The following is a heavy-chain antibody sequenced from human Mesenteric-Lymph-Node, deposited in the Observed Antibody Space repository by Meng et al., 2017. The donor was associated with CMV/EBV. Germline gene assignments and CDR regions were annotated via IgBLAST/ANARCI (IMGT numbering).Heavy chain of an antibody. D-gene: IGHD3-16*01. CDR3: ARSYVWGNYVYQWDS. V-gene: IGHV3-30-3*01. Sequence: GESLKISCAASGFAFETFWMSWVRQAPGKGPEWVASISYDGGYNYYADSVEGRFTISRDNSKNTVNLQVNGPRADDTAVYYCARSYVWGNYVYQWDSWGQGTLVTVSS. CDR1: GFAFETFW. J-gene: IGHJ4*02. CDR2: ISYDGGYN.